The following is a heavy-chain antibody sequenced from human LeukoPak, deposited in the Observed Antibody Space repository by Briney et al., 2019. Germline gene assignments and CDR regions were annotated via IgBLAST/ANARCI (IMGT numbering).Heavy chain of an antibody. D-gene: IGHD2-2*01. V-gene: IGHV3-66*02. Sequence: GGSLRLSCAASGFTVSSNYMSWVRQAPGKGLEWVSVIYSGGSTHYADSVKGRFTISRDNSKNTLYLQMNSLRAEDTAVYYCARDRSGPQYCSSTSCPINYYYYYMDVWGKGTTVTVSS. CDR1: GFTVSSNY. J-gene: IGHJ6*03. CDR3: ARDRSGPQYCSSTSCPINYYYYYMDV. CDR2: IYSGGST.